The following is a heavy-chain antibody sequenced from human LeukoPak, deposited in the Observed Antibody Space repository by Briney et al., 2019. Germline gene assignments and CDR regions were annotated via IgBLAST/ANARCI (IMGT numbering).Heavy chain of an antibody. V-gene: IGHV3-33*06. CDR3: AKFEGLCGSANTCYHFDC. J-gene: IGHJ4*02. D-gene: IGHD2-2*01. CDR2: IWYDGSNK. Sequence: GGSLRLSCATSGFTVSSNYMSWVRQAPGKGLEWVAVIWYDGSNKYYADSVKGRFTISRDNSKNTLYLHMNSLRAEDTAVYYCAKFEGLCGSANTCYHFDCWGQGTLVTVSS. CDR1: GFTVSSNY.